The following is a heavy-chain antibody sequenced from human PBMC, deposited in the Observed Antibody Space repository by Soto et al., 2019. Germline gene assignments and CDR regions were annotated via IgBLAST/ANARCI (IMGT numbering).Heavy chain of an antibody. Sequence: SVKVSCKASGFTFTSSAVQWVRQARGQRLEWIGWIVVGSGNTNYAQKFQERVTITRDMSTSTAYMELSSLRSEDTAVYYCAAAEHSGSYPGCWGQGTLVTVPQ. J-gene: IGHJ4*02. V-gene: IGHV1-58*01. CDR2: IVVGSGNT. CDR3: AAAEHSGSYPGC. D-gene: IGHD1-26*01. CDR1: GFTFTSSA.